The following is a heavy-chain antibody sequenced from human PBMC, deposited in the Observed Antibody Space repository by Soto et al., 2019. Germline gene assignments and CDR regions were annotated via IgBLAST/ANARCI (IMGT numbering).Heavy chain of an antibody. CDR3: ARSTAPSPWIFDY. D-gene: IGHD1-26*01. J-gene: IGHJ4*02. CDR1: GYTFTGYY. Sequence: QVQLVQSGAEVKKPGASVKVSCKASGYTFTGYYMHWVRQAPGQGLEWMGWINPNSGGTNYAQKFQGWVTMTRDTSISTAYMELSRLRFDDTAVYYCARSTAPSPWIFDYWGQGTLVTVSS. V-gene: IGHV1-2*04. CDR2: INPNSGGT.